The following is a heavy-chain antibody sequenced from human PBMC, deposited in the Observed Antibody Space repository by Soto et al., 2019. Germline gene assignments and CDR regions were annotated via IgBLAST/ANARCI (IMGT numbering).Heavy chain of an antibody. V-gene: IGHV5-51*01. Sequence: GESLKISCKGSGYSFTSYWIGWVRQMPGKGLEWMGIIYPGDSDTRYSPSFQGQVTISADKSISTAYLQWSSLKASDTATYYCARTLKVAGFLSPSTRGQGTLVTVSS. J-gene: IGHJ4*02. CDR1: GYSFTSYW. CDR2: IYPGDSDT. D-gene: IGHD2-15*01. CDR3: ARTLKVAGFLSPST.